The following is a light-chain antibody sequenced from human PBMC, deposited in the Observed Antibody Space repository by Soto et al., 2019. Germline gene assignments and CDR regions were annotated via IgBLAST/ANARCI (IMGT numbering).Light chain of an antibody. Sequence: DIQMTQSPPTLSASVGDRVTITCRASQSISSWLAWYQQKPGKAPKLLIYDASSLESGVPSRFSGSGSGTEFTLTISSLQPDDFATYYCQQHNSYPYTFGQGTKVDIK. CDR2: DAS. CDR3: QQHNSYPYT. J-gene: IGKJ2*01. CDR1: QSISSW. V-gene: IGKV1-5*01.